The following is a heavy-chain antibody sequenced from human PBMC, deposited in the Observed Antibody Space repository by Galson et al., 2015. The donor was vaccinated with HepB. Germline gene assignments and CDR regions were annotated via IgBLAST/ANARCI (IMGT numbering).Heavy chain of an antibody. J-gene: IGHJ6*02. D-gene: IGHD3-10*01. CDR3: ARGQTARGYGMDV. CDR1: GYTFTSYY. CDR2: INPSGGST. V-gene: IGHV1-46*04. Sequence: SVKVSCKASGYTFTSYYMHWVRQAPGQGLEWMGIINPSGGSTSYAQKLQGRVTMTRDTSTSTVYMELSSLRSEDTAVYYCARGQTARGYGMDVWGQGTTVTVSS.